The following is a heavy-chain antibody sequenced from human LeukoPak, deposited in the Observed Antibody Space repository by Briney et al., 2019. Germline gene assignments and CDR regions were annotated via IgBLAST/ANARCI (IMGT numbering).Heavy chain of an antibody. CDR1: GYTFTSYG. D-gene: IGHD1-26*01. J-gene: IGHJ4*02. Sequence: ASVKVSCKASGYTFTSYGISWVRQSPGQGLEWMGWISAYNGNTNYAQKLQGRVIMTTDTSTSTAYMELRSLRSDDTAVYYCARNHIVGAYRDYWGQGTLVTVSS. CDR3: ARNHIVGAYRDY. V-gene: IGHV1-18*01. CDR2: ISAYNGNT.